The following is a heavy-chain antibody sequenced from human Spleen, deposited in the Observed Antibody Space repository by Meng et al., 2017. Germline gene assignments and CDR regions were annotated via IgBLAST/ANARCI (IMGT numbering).Heavy chain of an antibody. Sequence: EVQLVESGGGLVQPGGSLRLSCAASGFTFSTFWMHWVRQAPGKGLVWVSRINSDGSSVNYADSVKGRSTISRDNAKNTLYLQLNSLRAEDTAVYYCARSDYSYWGQGTLVTVSS. CDR1: GFTFSTFW. J-gene: IGHJ4*02. CDR3: ARSDYSY. V-gene: IGHV3-74*01. D-gene: IGHD4-11*01. CDR2: INSDGSSV.